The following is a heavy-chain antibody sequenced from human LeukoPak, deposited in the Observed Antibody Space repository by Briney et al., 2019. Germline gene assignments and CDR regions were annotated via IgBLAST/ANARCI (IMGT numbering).Heavy chain of an antibody. CDR3: ARDGGRDGYNLFDY. V-gene: IGHV4-4*07. J-gene: IGHJ4*02. CDR1: GGSISSYY. Sequence: SETLSLTCTVSGGSISSYYWSWIRQPAGKGLEWIGRIYTSGSTNCNPSLKSRVTISVDTSKNQFSLKLSSVTAADTAVYYCARDGGRDGYNLFDYWGQGTLVTVSS. CDR2: IYTSGST. D-gene: IGHD5-24*01.